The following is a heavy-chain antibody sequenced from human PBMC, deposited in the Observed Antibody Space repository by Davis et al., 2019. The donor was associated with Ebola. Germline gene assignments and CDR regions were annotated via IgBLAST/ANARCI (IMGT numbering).Heavy chain of an antibody. CDR3: ARDYCTGGVCYRTLDY. Sequence: GESLKISCAASGFTFSGSAMHWVRQAPGKGLVWVSRINSDGSSTSYADSVKGRFTISRDNAKNTLYLQMNSLRAEDTAVYYCARDYCTGGVCYRTLDYWGQGTLVTVSS. V-gene: IGHV3-74*01. CDR2: INSDGSST. CDR1: GFTFSGSA. D-gene: IGHD2-8*02. J-gene: IGHJ4*02.